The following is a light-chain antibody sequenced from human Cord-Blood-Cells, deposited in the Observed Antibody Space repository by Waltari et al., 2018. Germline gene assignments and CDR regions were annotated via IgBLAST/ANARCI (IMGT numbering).Light chain of an antibody. Sequence: QSVLTHPPSASGTPGQRVTTPCSGSSSNIGSNSVYCYQQLPGTAPKLLIYRNNQRPSGVPDRFSGSKSGTSASLAISGLRSEDEADYYCAAWDDSLSGPWVFGGGTKLTVL. CDR2: RNN. CDR3: AAWDDSLSGPWV. CDR1: SSNIGSNS. V-gene: IGLV1-47*01. J-gene: IGLJ3*02.